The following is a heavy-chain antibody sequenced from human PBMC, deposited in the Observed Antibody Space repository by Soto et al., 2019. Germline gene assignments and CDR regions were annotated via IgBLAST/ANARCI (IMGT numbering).Heavy chain of an antibody. CDR1: GDSIRSYF. Sequence: SETLSLTCTVSGDSIRSYFWSWIRQPPGKGLEWIGYISYSVATNYNPSLKSRVTISVDTSKNQFSLKLNSVTAADTAVYCCARGSVGSGWKFDYWGQGTLVTVSS. V-gene: IGHV4-59*13. CDR3: ARGSVGSGWKFDY. J-gene: IGHJ4*02. CDR2: ISYSVAT. D-gene: IGHD3-22*01.